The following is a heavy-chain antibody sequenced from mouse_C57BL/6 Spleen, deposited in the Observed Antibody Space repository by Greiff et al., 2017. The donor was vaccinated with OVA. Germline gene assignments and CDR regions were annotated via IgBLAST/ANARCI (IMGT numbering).Heavy chain of an antibody. J-gene: IGHJ4*01. CDR2: IYPGDGDT. V-gene: IGHV1-80*01. CDR3: ARDYAMDY. Sequence: VQLLQSGAELVKPGASVKLSCKASGFAFSSYCMTWVQQSPGKGLAWIGQIYPGDGDTNYNGTFKGKATLTADNSASTAYMQLSSLPSEDSAVYFCARDYAMDYWGQGTSVTVAS. CDR1: GFAFSSYC.